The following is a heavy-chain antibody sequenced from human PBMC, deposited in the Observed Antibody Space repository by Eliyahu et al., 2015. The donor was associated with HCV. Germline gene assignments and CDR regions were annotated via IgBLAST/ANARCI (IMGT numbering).Heavy chain of an antibody. Sequence: QVQLVQSGAEVKKPGSSVKVSCKASGGTFSSYAISWVRQAPGQGLEWMGGIIPIFGTANYAQKFQGRVTITADKSTSTAHMELSSLRSEDTAVYYCARDRLEHSGYDPVPFDYWGQGTLVTVSS. CDR2: IIPIFGTA. V-gene: IGHV1-69*06. D-gene: IGHD5-12*01. J-gene: IGHJ4*02. CDR3: ARDRLEHSGYDPVPFDY. CDR1: GGTFSSYA.